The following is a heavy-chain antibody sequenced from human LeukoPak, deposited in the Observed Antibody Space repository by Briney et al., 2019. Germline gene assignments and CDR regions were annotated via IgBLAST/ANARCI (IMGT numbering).Heavy chain of an antibody. D-gene: IGHD3-3*01. Sequence: PSETLSLTCAVYGGSFSGYYWSWIRQPPGKGLEWIGEINHSGSTYYNPSLKSRVTISVDRSKNQFSLKLSSVTAADTAVYYCARGPITIFGVVIGFDYWGQGTLVTVSS. CDR2: INHSGST. J-gene: IGHJ4*02. CDR1: GGSFSGYY. CDR3: ARGPITIFGVVIGFDY. V-gene: IGHV4-34*01.